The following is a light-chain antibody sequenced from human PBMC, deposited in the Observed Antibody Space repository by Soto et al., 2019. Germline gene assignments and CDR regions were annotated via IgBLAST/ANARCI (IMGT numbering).Light chain of an antibody. CDR2: GAS. J-gene: IGKJ1*01. CDR1: QSVSSN. V-gene: IGKV3-20*01. Sequence: EIVMTQSPATLSVSPGERATLSCRASQSVSSNLAWYQQKPGQAPRLLIYGASNRATGIPDRFSGSGSGTDFTLTISRLEPEDFAVYYCQQYGSVRTFGQGTKVDIK. CDR3: QQYGSVRT.